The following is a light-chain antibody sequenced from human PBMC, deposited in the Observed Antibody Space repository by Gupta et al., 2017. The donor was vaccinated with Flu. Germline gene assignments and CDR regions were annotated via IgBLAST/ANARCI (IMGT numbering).Light chain of an antibody. Sequence: QSALTQVASVSGSPGQSITITCTGTSSDVGGHDYVSLFQQHPGKAPTLMIYEVTNRPVGVSDRFSGSKSGNTASLTISGLQAEDEADYYCSSYTSSNTWVFGGGTKLTVL. CDR1: SSDVGGHDY. J-gene: IGLJ3*02. V-gene: IGLV2-14*01. CDR2: EVT. CDR3: SSYTSSNTWV.